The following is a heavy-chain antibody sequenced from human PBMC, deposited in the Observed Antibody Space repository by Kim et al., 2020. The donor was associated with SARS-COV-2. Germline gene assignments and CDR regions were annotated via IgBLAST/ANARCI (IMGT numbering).Heavy chain of an antibody. CDR1: GGSISSYY. D-gene: IGHD6-19*01. V-gene: IGHV4-59*01. CDR3: ARGLPSGVAGFFWVYPVGAFDI. Sequence: SETLSLTCTVSGGSISSYYWSWIRQPPGKGLEWIGYIYYSGSTNYNPSLKSRVTISVDTSKNQFSLKLSSVTAADTAVYYCARGLPSGVAGFFWVYPVGAFDIWGQGTMVTVSS. CDR2: IYYSGST. J-gene: IGHJ3*02.